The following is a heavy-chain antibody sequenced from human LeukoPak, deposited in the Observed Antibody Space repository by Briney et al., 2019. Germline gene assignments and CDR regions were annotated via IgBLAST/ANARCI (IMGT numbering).Heavy chain of an antibody. Sequence: SETLSLTCTVSGGSTSSSTYHWGWIRQPPGKGLEWIGSIYYTGITYYNPSLKSRVTISVDTSKNQFSLKLSSVTTADTAVYYCARDTPSFSGVHSNLYYYYYMDVWGKGTTVTVSS. V-gene: IGHV4-39*07. CDR1: GGSTSSSTYH. CDR3: ARDTPSFSGVHSNLYYYYYMDV. CDR2: IYYTGIT. J-gene: IGHJ6*03. D-gene: IGHD4-11*01.